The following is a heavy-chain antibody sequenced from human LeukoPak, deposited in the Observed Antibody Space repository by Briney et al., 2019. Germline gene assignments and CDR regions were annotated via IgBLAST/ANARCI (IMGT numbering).Heavy chain of an antibody. Sequence: GGSLRLSCAASGFTVSSNYMSWVRQAPGKGLVWVSHINSDGSSTRYADSVKGRFTISRDNAKNTLYLQVSSLRAEDTALYYCARGGSPPEVLGDTFDIWGHGTMVTVSS. D-gene: IGHD1-26*01. V-gene: IGHV3-74*01. CDR2: INSDGSST. J-gene: IGHJ3*02. CDR3: ARGGSPPEVLGDTFDI. CDR1: GFTVSSNY.